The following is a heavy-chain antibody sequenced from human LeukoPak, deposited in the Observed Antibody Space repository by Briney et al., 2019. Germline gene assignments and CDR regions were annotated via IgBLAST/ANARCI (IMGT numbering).Heavy chain of an antibody. CDR2: SGGSGGRT. Sequence: PGGSLRLSCAASGFTFPRHAMSWVRQAPGKGLEWVASSGGSGGRTHYADSVKGRFIISRDNSQNTVYLHMNSLRADDTAVYYCAQEHFDTSGYYSRFDNWGQGILVTVSS. CDR1: GFTFPRHA. CDR3: AQEHFDTSGYYSRFDN. D-gene: IGHD3-22*01. J-gene: IGHJ4*02. V-gene: IGHV3-23*01.